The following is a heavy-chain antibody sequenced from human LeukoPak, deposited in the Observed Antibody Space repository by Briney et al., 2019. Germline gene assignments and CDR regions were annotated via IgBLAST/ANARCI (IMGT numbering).Heavy chain of an antibody. CDR2: TYYSGNT. Sequence: PSETLSLTCTVSGGSMTNYYWTWIRQSPEKGLEWIGHTYYSGNTNYNPSLKSRVTISIDTSKNQFSLKLSSVTAADTAVYYCTRGRAYYDSTGYYYWGRGILVTVSS. CDR3: TRGRAYYDSTGYYY. CDR1: GGSMTNYY. J-gene: IGHJ4*02. V-gene: IGHV4-59*01. D-gene: IGHD3-22*01.